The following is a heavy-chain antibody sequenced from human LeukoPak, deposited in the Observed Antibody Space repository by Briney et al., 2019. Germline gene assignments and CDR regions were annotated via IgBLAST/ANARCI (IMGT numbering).Heavy chain of an antibody. J-gene: IGHJ5*02. CDR3: ARWYGSGRNWFDP. CDR1: GYTFTGYY. V-gene: IGHV1-2*02. D-gene: IGHD3-10*01. Sequence: ASVKVSCKASGYTFTGYYMHWVRQAPGQGLEWMGWINPNGGGSNYAQKFQGRVTMTRDTSISKAYMELSRRTSDDTAVYYCARWYGSGRNWFDPWGQGTLVTVSS. CDR2: INPNGGGS.